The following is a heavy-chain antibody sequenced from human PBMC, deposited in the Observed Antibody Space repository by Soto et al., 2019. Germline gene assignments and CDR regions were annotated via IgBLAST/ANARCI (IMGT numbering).Heavy chain of an antibody. CDR2: VNPTSGST. CDR1: GYTFTSSN. Sequence: GASVKVSCKASGYTFTSSNIHWVRQAPGQGLEWMGNVNPTSGSTSSARKFRGRVTVTRDTSTTTVYMDLGSLTSEDTAVYYCLRVRPSSLWGQGTLVTVSS. CDR3: LRVRPSSL. J-gene: IGHJ4*02. V-gene: IGHV1-46*01.